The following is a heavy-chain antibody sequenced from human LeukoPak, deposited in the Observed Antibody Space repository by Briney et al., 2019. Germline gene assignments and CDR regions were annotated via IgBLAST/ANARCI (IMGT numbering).Heavy chain of an antibody. CDR1: GYTFTGYY. CDR2: INPNIPNTDDT. CDR3: ARDLPSTSNWELDY. J-gene: IGHJ4*02. Sequence: ASVKVSCKASGYTFTGYYIHWVRQAPGQGLEWMGRINPNIPNTDDTDYAQNFQGRVTMTRDTSISTAFMELSRLTSDDTAVYYCARDLPSTSNWELDYWGQGTLVTVSS. V-gene: IGHV1-2*06. D-gene: IGHD7-27*01.